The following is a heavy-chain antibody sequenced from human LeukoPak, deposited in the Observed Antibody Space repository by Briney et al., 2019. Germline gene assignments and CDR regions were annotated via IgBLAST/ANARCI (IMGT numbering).Heavy chain of an antibody. CDR2: IYYSGST. Sequence: PSETLSLTCTVSGDSINSGDYYWSWIRQPPGKGLEWIGYIYYSGSTYYNPSLKSRLTISVDTSKNQFSLKLSSVTAADTAVYYCARGSGYDILTGRPIDYWGQGTLVTVSS. CDR1: GDSINSGDYY. J-gene: IGHJ4*02. V-gene: IGHV4-30-4*01. D-gene: IGHD3-9*01. CDR3: ARGSGYDILTGRPIDY.